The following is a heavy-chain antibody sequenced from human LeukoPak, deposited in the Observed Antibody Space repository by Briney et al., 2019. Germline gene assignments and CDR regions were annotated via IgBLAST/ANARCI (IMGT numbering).Heavy chain of an antibody. CDR1: GYTLTELS. J-gene: IGHJ5*02. Sequence: SVKVSCKVSGYTLTELSMHWVRQAPGQGLEWMGGIIPIFGTANYAQKFQGRVTITADESTSTAYMELSSLRSEDTAVYYCARDNRPVVPAARWGWFDPWGQGTLVTVSS. CDR3: ARDNRPVVPAARWGWFDP. CDR2: IIPIFGTA. V-gene: IGHV1-69*13. D-gene: IGHD2-2*01.